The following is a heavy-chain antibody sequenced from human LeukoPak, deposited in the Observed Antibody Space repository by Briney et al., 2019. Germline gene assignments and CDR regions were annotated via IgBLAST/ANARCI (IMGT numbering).Heavy chain of an antibody. CDR3: ARQYCTTTSCFYYSYGMDV. J-gene: IGHJ6*02. V-gene: IGHV5-51*07. Sequence: GELLIICCKSSGYRFTYYWSAWVQQMPEKLVEWRGIFYRGDSDTRYTPSFQGHVTISADKSISAAYLQWSSLKPSDTAMYYCARQYCTTTSCFYYSYGMDVWGQGTTVTVSS. D-gene: IGHD2-2*01. CDR1: GYRFTYYW. CDR2: FYRGDSDT.